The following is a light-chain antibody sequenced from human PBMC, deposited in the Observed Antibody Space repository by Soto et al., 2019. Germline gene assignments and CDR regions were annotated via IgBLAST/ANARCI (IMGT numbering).Light chain of an antibody. J-gene: IGLJ1*01. Sequence: QAVVTQPPSVSGPPGQRVTISCTGSSSNIGAGYDVHWYQQLPGTAPKLLIYGNTNRPSGVPDRFSGSKSGTSASLAITGLRPEDEAHYYCQSFDTRLSGYVFATGTKLTVL. CDR1: SSNIGAGYD. V-gene: IGLV1-40*01. CDR3: QSFDTRLSGYV. CDR2: GNT.